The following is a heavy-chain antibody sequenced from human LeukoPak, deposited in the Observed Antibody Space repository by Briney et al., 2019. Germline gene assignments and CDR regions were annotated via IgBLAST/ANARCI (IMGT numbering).Heavy chain of an antibody. Sequence: GGSLRLSCAASGFTFSSYEMNWVRQAPGKGLEWISYISDSGRTKYYADSVKGRFTISRDNYKNTLYLQMNSLRAEDTAVYYCAKDFHTVTTFDYWGQGTLVTVSS. CDR2: ISDSGRTK. D-gene: IGHD4-17*01. J-gene: IGHJ4*02. CDR3: AKDFHTVTTFDY. V-gene: IGHV3-48*03. CDR1: GFTFSSYE.